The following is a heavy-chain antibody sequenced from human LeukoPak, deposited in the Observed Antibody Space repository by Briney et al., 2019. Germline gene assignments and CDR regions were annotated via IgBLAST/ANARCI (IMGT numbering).Heavy chain of an antibody. CDR1: GHSISTSKSY. CDR2: IYFSGNT. V-gene: IGHV4-39*07. D-gene: IGHD3-3*01. Sequence: SETLSLTCTVSGHSISTSKSYWAWIRQPPLKGLEWFGSIYFSGNTYYNASLKSRVTISVDTSKNPFSLKLSSVTAADTAVYYCARGTYSYDFWSGYYQRAFDIWGQGTMVTVSS. J-gene: IGHJ3*02. CDR3: ARGTYSYDFWSGYYQRAFDI.